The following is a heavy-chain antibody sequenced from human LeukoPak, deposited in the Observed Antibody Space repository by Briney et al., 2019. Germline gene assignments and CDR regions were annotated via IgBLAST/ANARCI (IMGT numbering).Heavy chain of an antibody. CDR2: ISAYNGNT. CDR3: VRGGRWESHTDY. D-gene: IGHD1-26*01. J-gene: IGHJ4*02. Sequence: ASVKVSCKASRYTFTDYGITWVRQTPTQGLQWMGWISAYNGNTNYAQALQGRATMTTDTSPTTPYMWLRKLRYDDTAAYYCVRGGRWESHTDYWGQGTLVTVPS. V-gene: IGHV1-18*01. CDR1: RYTFTDYG.